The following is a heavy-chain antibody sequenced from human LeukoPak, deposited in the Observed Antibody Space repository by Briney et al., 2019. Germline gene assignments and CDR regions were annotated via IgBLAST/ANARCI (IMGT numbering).Heavy chain of an antibody. V-gene: IGHV3-30*02. CDR2: IRYDGSNK. Sequence: HPGGSLRLSCAASGFTFSSYVMHWVRQAPGKGLEWVAFIRYDGSNKYYADSVKGRFTISRDNSKNTLYLQMNSLRAEDTAVYYCVGYGSGSYYNYYMDVWGKGTTVTVSS. D-gene: IGHD3-10*01. J-gene: IGHJ6*03. CDR3: VGYGSGSYYNYYMDV. CDR1: GFTFSSYV.